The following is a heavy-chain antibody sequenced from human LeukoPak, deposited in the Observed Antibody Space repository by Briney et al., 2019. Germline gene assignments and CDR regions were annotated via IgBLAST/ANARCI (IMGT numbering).Heavy chain of an antibody. CDR2: INPNSGGT. D-gene: IGHD6-13*01. Sequence: ASVKVSCKASGYTFTGYYMHWVRQAPGQGLEWMGRINPNSGGTNYAQKFQGRVTMTRDTSISTAYMELSRLRSDDTAVYYCARDRSSSSWYSDFDYWGQGALVTVSS. J-gene: IGHJ4*02. CDR1: GYTFTGYY. CDR3: ARDRSSSSWYSDFDY. V-gene: IGHV1-2*06.